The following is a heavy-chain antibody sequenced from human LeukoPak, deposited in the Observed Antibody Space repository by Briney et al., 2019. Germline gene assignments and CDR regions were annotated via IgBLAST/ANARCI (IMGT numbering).Heavy chain of an antibody. CDR3: ARLGTYYYDSSGYYLPSADWFDP. Sequence: SETLSLTCTVSGGSISSYYWSWMRQPPGEGREGMGYIYYSGSTNYNPSLKSRVTISVDTSKNQFSLKLSSVTAADTAVYYCARLGTYYYDSSGYYLPSADWFDPWGQGTLVTVSS. V-gene: IGHV4-59*08. D-gene: IGHD3-22*01. CDR1: GGSISSYY. J-gene: IGHJ5*02. CDR2: IYYSGST.